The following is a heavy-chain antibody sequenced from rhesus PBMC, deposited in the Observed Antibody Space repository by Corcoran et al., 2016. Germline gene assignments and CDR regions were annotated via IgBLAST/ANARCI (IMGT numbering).Heavy chain of an antibody. CDR1: GASISSYW. CDR3: AREVGYCTSTPCPNFFDY. CDR2: INGNSGSP. V-gene: IGHV4-80*01. D-gene: IGHD2-2*01. J-gene: IGHJ4*01. Sequence: QVQLQESGPGLVKPSETLSLTCAVSGASISSYWWNWIRQPPGKGPEGIGEINGNSGSPNYNPSLKSRVTISKDASKNQFSLKLSSVTAADTAVYYCAREVGYCTSTPCPNFFDYWGQGVLVTVSS.